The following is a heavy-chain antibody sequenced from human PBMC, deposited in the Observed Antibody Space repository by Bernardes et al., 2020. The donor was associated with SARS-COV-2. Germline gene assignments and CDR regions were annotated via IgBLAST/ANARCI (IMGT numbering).Heavy chain of an antibody. J-gene: IGHJ4*02. V-gene: IGHV3-73*01. Sequence: GGSLRLSCAASGFTFSGSTMHWVRQASGKGLEWVGRIRSKTNSHATAYAASVKGRFTISRDDSKNTAYLQMNSLKTEDTAVYYCTRGDWWELPNFDYWGQGTLVTVSS. CDR1: GFTFSGST. D-gene: IGHD1-26*01. CDR2: IRSKTNSHAT. CDR3: TRGDWWELPNFDY.